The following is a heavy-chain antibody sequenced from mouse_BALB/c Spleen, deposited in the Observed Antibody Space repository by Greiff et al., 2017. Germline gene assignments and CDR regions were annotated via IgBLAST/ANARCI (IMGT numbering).Heavy chain of an antibody. V-gene: IGHV5-17*02. D-gene: IGHD6-1*01. CDR1: GFTFSSFG. CDR3: ARRASVKYAMDY. CDR2: ISSGSSTI. J-gene: IGHJ4*01. Sequence: VQRVESGGGLVQPGGSRKLSCAASGFTFSSFGMHWVRQAPEKGLEWVAYISSGSSTIYYADTVKGRFTISRDNPKNTLFLQMTSLRSEDTAMYYCARRASVKYAMDYWGQGTSVTVSS.